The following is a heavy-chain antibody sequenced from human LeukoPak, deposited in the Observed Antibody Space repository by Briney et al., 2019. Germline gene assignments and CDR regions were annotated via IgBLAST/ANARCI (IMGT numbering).Heavy chain of an antibody. CDR1: GVSISSYY. CDR2: IFINGNT. J-gene: IGHJ5*02. D-gene: IGHD6-6*01. V-gene: IGHV4-4*09. Sequence: SETLSFTCTVSGVSISSYYWSWIRQPPGKGLEWIGYIFINGNTNYNPSLKSRVTLSVDTSNNQFSLKLSSLTAADTAMYYCARRYSSSSSGWFGPWGQGTLVTVSS. CDR3: ARRYSSSSSGWFGP.